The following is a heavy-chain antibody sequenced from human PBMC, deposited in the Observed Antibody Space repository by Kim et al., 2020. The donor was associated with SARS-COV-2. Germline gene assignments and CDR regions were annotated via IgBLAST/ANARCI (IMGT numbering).Heavy chain of an antibody. CDR3: ARRGAVAGNPVYDY. J-gene: IGHJ4*02. CDR1: GGSISSSGYY. CDR2: IHYSGST. D-gene: IGHD6-19*01. Sequence: SETLSLTCTVSGGSISSSGYYLTWIRQSPGEGLEWIGSIHYSGSTYYNPSLKSRITISVDTSKNQFSLDLSSVTAADTAVYYCARRGAVAGNPVYDYWGQGTLVTVCS. V-gene: IGHV4-39*01.